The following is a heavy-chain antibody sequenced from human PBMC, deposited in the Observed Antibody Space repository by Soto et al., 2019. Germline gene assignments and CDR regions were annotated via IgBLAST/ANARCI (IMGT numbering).Heavy chain of an antibody. CDR1: GDSVSSDTYY. V-gene: IGHV4-61*01. Sequence: PSETLSLTCTVSGDSVSSDTYYWTWIRPPPGKRLEWICYIYSSGSTSYNPSLRSRVTRSLDTSSNRFSLKLTSGTDADTAVYYCARDIRGYSRAFDYWGQGTLGIFSS. CDR2: IYSSGST. D-gene: IGHD5-18*01. CDR3: ARDIRGYSRAFDY. J-gene: IGHJ4*02.